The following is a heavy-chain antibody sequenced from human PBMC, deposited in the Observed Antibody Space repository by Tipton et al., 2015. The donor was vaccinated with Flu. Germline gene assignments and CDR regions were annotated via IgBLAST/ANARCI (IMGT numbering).Heavy chain of an antibody. V-gene: IGHV3-7*01. CDR1: GFTFSSHW. Sequence: SLRLSCAASGFTFSSHWMSWVRQAPGKGLEWVANIKQDGSVKYYVDSVKGRFTISRDNAKNSLYLQMNSPGAEDTAVYYCVRSVGGGSCYWGQGTLVTVSS. CDR2: IKQDGSVK. CDR3: VRSVGGGSCY. J-gene: IGHJ4*02. D-gene: IGHD2-15*01.